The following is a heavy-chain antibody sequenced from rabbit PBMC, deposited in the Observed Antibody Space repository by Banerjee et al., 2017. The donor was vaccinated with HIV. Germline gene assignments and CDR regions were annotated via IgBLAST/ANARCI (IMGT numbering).Heavy chain of an antibody. CDR2: TYAGSSGGT. CDR3: VRGGTGYTSYVYDL. J-gene: IGHJ4*01. V-gene: IGHV1S40*01. D-gene: IGHD6-1*01. Sequence: QSLEESGGDLVKPGASLTLTCTASGFSFSSGYYMCWVRQAPGKGLEWIACTYAGSSGGTYYASWAKGRFTISRSTSLNTVTLKMTSLTAADTATYFCVRGGTGYTSYVYDLWGPGTLVTVS. CDR1: GFSFSSGYY.